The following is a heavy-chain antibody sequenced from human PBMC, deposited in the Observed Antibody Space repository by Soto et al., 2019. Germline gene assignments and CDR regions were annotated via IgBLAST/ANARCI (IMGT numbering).Heavy chain of an antibody. CDR2: ISYDGSNK. CDR1: GLTFSSYA. V-gene: IGHV3-30-3*01. J-gene: IGHJ4*02. CDR3: ARDPMVIAAETSFDY. D-gene: IGHD6-13*01. Sequence: QVQLVESGGGVVQPGRSLRLSCAASGLTFSSYAMHWVRQAPGKGLEWVAVISYDGSNKYYADSVKGRFTISRDNSKNTLYLQMNSLRAEDTAVYYCARDPMVIAAETSFDYWGQGTLVTVSS.